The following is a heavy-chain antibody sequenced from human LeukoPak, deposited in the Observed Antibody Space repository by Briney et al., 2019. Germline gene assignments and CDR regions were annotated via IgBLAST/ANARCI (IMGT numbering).Heavy chain of an antibody. CDR2: IYHSGST. V-gene: IGHV4-59*01. D-gene: IGHD6-19*01. CDR1: GGSISSYY. Sequence: PSETLSLTCTVSGGSISSYYWSWIRQPPGKGLEWIGYIYHSGSTNYNPSLKSRVTISVDTSKNQFSLKLSSVTAADTAVYYCARWQWLVPGGNWFDPWGQGTLVTVSS. CDR3: ARWQWLVPGGNWFDP. J-gene: IGHJ5*02.